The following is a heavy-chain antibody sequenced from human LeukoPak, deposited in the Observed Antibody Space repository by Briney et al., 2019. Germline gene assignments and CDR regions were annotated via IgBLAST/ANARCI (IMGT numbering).Heavy chain of an antibody. Sequence: GGSLRLSCAASGFTFSSYAMSWVRQAPGKGLEWVSAISGSGGSTYYADSVKGRFTISRDNSKNTLYLQMNSLRAEDTAVYYCARDGRRYCTNGVCSYFDYWGQGTLVTVSS. CDR2: ISGSGGST. CDR3: ARDGRRYCTNGVCSYFDY. V-gene: IGHV3-23*01. D-gene: IGHD2-8*01. J-gene: IGHJ4*02. CDR1: GFTFSSYA.